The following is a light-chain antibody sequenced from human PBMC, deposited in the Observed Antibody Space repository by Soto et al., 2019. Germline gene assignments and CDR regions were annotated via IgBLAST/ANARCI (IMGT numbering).Light chain of an antibody. J-gene: IGLJ1*01. V-gene: IGLV2-14*01. CDR2: DVS. CDR3: SSYTTGGSYV. Sequence: QSALTQPASVSGSPGLSIAISCTGTSRDVGGYNSVSWYQQQPGKVPKLMIYDVSNRPSGGSNRFSGSKSGTTASLTISGLQAEDEGDYYCSSYTTGGSYVFGTGTKLTVL. CDR1: SRDVGGYNS.